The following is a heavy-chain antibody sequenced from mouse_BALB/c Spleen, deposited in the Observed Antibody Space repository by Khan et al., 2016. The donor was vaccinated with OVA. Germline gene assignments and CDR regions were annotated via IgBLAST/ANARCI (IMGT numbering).Heavy chain of an antibody. CDR3: KTAYYRYYFDY. D-gene: IGHD2-14*01. V-gene: IGHV1S134*01. J-gene: IGHJ2*01. Sequence: VRLQQSGAELGRPGSSVKLSCKTSGSTFTSYGIKWVKQRPGQGLEWIGYIYPGNGYTEYNERFQGQAILTSDTSSSTAYMQLRSLTSEDSAMYFCKTAYYRYYFDYWGQGTILTVSS. CDR2: IYPGNGYT. CDR1: GSTFTSYG.